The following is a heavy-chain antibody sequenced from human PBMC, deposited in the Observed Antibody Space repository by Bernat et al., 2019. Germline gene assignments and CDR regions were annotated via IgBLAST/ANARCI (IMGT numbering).Heavy chain of an antibody. CDR3: ARETANCGGDCHDY. CDR2: ISGSGSTI. V-gene: IGHV3-48*03. CDR1: GFTFSNYE. Sequence: EVQLVESGGGLVQPGGSLRLSCAASGFTFSNYEMNWVRQAPGKGLEWVSYISGSGSTIYYAESVKGRFTISRDNAKNSLYLQMNSLRGEDTAVYDCARETANCGGDCHDYWGQGTLVTVSS. D-gene: IGHD2-21*02. J-gene: IGHJ4*02.